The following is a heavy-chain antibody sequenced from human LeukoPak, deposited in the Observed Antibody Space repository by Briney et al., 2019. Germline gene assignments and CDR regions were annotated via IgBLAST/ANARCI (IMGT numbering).Heavy chain of an antibody. J-gene: IGHJ4*02. CDR3: ARCSGVFGSSGY. CDR2: ISSGTGSYI. Sequence: GGSLTLSCVASGFSFSSYSMNWVRQAAGNGLEWVSTISSGTGSYIYYADSVRGRFTISRDNAKNSLYLQMNSLRAEDTAVYYCARCSGVFGSSGYWGQGTLVTVSS. D-gene: IGHD6-6*01. CDR1: GFSFSSYS. V-gene: IGHV3-21*01.